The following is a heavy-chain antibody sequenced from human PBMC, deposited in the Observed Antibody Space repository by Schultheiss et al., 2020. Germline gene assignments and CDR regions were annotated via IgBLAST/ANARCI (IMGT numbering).Heavy chain of an antibody. CDR3: ARDRTGYDIVDY. J-gene: IGHJ4*02. CDR1: GGSISSYY. Sequence: SETLSLTCTVSGGSISSYYWSWIRQPPGKGLEWIGYIYYSGSTNYNPSLKSRVTISVDKSKNQFSLKLSSVTAADTAVYYCARDRTGYDIVDYWGQGTLVTVYS. V-gene: IGHV4-59*12. D-gene: IGHD3/OR15-3a*01. CDR2: IYYSGST.